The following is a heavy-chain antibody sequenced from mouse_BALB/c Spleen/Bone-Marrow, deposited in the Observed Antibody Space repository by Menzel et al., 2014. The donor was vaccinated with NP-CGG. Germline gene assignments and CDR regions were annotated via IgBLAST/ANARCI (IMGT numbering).Heavy chain of an antibody. CDR1: GYTFTDTW. V-gene: IGHV1-7*01. J-gene: IGHJ2*01. CDR3: ARDY. Sequence: QVHVKQSGPELAKPGASVKMSCKASGYTFTDTWIHWIKQRPGQGLEWIGYINPSTGYAEYNQNFKAKATLNVDKSSSTAFMHLSRLTSEDSAFYYCARDYWGQGTTLTVTS. CDR2: INPSTGYA.